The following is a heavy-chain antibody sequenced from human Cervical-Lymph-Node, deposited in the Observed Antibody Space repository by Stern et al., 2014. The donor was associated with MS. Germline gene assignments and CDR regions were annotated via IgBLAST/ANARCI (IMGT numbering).Heavy chain of an antibody. Sequence: VQLVESGPGLVKPSETLSLTCTVSGASISSSYWSWIRQPPGKGPEWIAYIYYSGITNYNPSLRSRVTISVDMAKTQFSLKVTSVTAADPAVYYCAKWGTGGYGHFDYGGQGILVTVSS. J-gene: IGHJ4*02. CDR1: GASISSSY. CDR2: IYYSGIT. CDR3: AKWGTGGYGHFDY. V-gene: IGHV4-59*01. D-gene: IGHD3-16*01.